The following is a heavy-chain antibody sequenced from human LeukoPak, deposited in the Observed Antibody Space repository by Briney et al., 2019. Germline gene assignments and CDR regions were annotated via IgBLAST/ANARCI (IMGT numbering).Heavy chain of an antibody. J-gene: IGHJ4*02. D-gene: IGHD6-19*01. CDR2: ISFSVNTK. Sequence: PGGSLRLSCAASGFTFSNAWMSWVRQAPGKGLEWVSYISFSVNTKYYGDSVKGRFTISRDNAKNSLYLHMDSLRAEDTAVYYCARGAYGSGWAYFDHWGQGTLVTVSS. CDR1: GFTFSNAW. CDR3: ARGAYGSGWAYFDH. V-gene: IGHV3-11*04.